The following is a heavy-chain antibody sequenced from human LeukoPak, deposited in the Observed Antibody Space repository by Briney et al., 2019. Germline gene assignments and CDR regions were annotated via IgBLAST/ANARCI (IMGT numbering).Heavy chain of an antibody. D-gene: IGHD3-3*01. CDR3: ARHAGLRFLEWLLPTDY. CDR2: ISSSSSYI. V-gene: IGHV3-21*01. Sequence: GGSLRLSCAASGFTFSSYSMNWVRQAPGKGLEWVSSISSSSSYIYCADSVKGRFTISRDNAKNSLYLQMNSLRAEDTAVYYCARHAGLRFLEWLLPTDYWGQGTLVTVSS. CDR1: GFTFSSYS. J-gene: IGHJ4*02.